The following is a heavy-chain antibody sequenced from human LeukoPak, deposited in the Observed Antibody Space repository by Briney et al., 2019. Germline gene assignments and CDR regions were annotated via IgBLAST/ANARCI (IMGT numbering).Heavy chain of an antibody. Sequence: SVKVSCKASGGTFSSYAISWVRQAPGQGLEWMGGIIPIFGTANYAQKFQGRVTITADESTSTAYMELSSLRSEDTAVYYCARVVPDLYYMDVWGKGTTVTVSS. CDR1: GGTFSSYA. CDR3: ARVVPDLYYMDV. V-gene: IGHV1-69*01. D-gene: IGHD2-2*01. J-gene: IGHJ6*03. CDR2: IIPIFGTA.